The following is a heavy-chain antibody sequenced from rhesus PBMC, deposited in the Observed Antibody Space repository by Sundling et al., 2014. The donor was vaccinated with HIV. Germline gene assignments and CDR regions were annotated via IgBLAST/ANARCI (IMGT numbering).Heavy chain of an antibody. J-gene: IGHJ4*01. D-gene: IGHD6-37*01. CDR1: GYTFTDYY. CDR3: ARLGGLEFDY. Sequence: QVQLVQSGAEVKKPGSSVKVSCKTSGYTFTDYYMHWVRQAPGQGLEWMGEINPKTGDTKYAQKFQGRVTMTRDTSTTTAYMELSSLRSEDTAVYYCARLGGLEFDYWGQGVLVTVSS. CDR2: INPKTGDT. V-gene: IGHV1-138*01.